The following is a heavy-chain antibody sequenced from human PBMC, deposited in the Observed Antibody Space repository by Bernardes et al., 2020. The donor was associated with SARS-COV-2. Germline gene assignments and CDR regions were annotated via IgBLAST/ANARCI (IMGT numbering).Heavy chain of an antibody. D-gene: IGHD6-19*01. CDR3: ARAVSALYYYMDV. CDR2: IYYSGGT. J-gene: IGHJ6*03. V-gene: IGHV4-61*01. Sequence: SETLSLTCTVSGGSVSSGSYYWSWIRQPPGKGLEWIGYIYYSGGTNYNPSLKSRVTISVDTSKNQFSLKLSSVTAADTAVYYCARAVSALYYYMDVWGKGTTVTVSS. CDR1: GGSVSSGSYY.